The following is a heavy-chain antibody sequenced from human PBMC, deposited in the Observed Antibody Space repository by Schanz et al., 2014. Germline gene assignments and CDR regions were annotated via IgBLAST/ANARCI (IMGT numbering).Heavy chain of an antibody. V-gene: IGHV3-21*04. J-gene: IGHJ4*02. CDR2: ITIGSNYI. CDR1: GFTSSNAW. Sequence: EVQLVESGGGLVKPGGSLRLSCAASGFTSSNAWMSWVRQAPGKGLEWVSSITIGSNYIYYTDSVKGRFTISRDNANNSLYLQMNSLRAEDTAVYYCARDPNSVNEIDYWGQGTLVTVSS. CDR3: ARDPNSVNEIDY. D-gene: IGHD5-12*01.